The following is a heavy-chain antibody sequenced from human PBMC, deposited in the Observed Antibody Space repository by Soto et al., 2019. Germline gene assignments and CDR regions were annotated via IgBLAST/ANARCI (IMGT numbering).Heavy chain of an antibody. J-gene: IGHJ5*02. Sequence: PSETLSLTCTVSGGSISSGGYYWSWIRQHPGKGLEWIGYIYYSGSTYYNPSLKSRVTISVDTSKNQFSLKLSSVTAADTAVYYCARLYCTNGVCYQGVWFDPWGQGTLVTVSS. CDR1: GGSISSGGYY. CDR2: IYYSGST. V-gene: IGHV4-31*03. CDR3: ARLYCTNGVCYQGVWFDP. D-gene: IGHD2-8*01.